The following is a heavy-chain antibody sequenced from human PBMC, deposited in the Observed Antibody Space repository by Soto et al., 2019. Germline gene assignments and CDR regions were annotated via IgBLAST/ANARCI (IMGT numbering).Heavy chain of an antibody. CDR3: ARDNDPPQLGGTYYYILDV. CDR1: GGTFRNSA. V-gene: IGHV1-69*12. J-gene: IGHJ6*02. Sequence: QVQLEQSGAEVKKPGSSVKVSCKASGGTFRNSAISWVRQAPGQGLEWMGGIMPIFRATDSAQKFQGGVRITADETASTAYMELSGLRSDDPAVYYCARDNDPPQLGGTYYYILDVWGHGTTVTVSS. D-gene: IGHD1-1*01. CDR2: IMPIFRAT.